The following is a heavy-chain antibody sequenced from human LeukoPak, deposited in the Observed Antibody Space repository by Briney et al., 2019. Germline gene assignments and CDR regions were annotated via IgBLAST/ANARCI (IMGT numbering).Heavy chain of an antibody. V-gene: IGHV1-69*04. J-gene: IGHJ5*02. Sequence: ASVKVSCKASGGTFSSYAISWVRQAPGQGLEWMGRIIPILGIANYAQKFQGRVTITADKSTSTAYMELSSLRSEDTAVYYCARDGTIFGVNWFDPWGQGTLSPSPQ. CDR2: IIPILGIA. CDR1: GGTFSSYA. D-gene: IGHD3-3*01. CDR3: ARDGTIFGVNWFDP.